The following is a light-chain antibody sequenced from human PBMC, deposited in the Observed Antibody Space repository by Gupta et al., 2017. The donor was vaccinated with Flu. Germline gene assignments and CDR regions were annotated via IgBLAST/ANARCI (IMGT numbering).Light chain of an antibody. CDR1: SSNIGSNY. CDR2: RNN. Sequence: QSVLTQPPSASGTPGQRVTIPCSGSSSNIGSNYVYWYQQFPGTAPKLRISRNNQRPSGVPDRFSGSKSGASASLAISGLRSEDEADYYCASWDDSLSAVLFGGGTKATVL. J-gene: IGLJ2*01. CDR3: ASWDDSLSAVL. V-gene: IGLV1-47*01.